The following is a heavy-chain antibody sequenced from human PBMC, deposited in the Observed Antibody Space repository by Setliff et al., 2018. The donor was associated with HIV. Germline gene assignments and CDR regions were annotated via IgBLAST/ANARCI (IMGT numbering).Heavy chain of an antibody. D-gene: IGHD3-10*01. Sequence: PSETLSLTCTVTGGSISSGGFYWTWIRQPPGKGLEWIGEINHSGSTNSNPSLKSRVTISADTSKNQFSLKLTSVTAAGTAVYYCARGRMGYYGSGSYLPWGQGMLVTVSS. CDR2: INHSGST. V-gene: IGHV4-39*07. CDR1: GGSISSGGFY. CDR3: ARGRMGYYGSGSYLP. J-gene: IGHJ5*02.